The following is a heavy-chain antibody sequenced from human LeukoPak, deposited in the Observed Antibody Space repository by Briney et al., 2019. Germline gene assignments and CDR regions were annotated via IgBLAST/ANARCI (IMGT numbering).Heavy chain of an antibody. J-gene: IGHJ4*02. V-gene: IGHV3-30*03. Sequence: GRSLRLSCAASGFTFSSYGVHWVRQAPGKGLEWVALISYDGNNEYYADSVKGRFTISRDNAKNSLYLQMDSLRAEDTAVFYCARAQIVVVPGAIERGNFDYWGQGTLVTVSS. D-gene: IGHD2-2*02. CDR2: ISYDGNNE. CDR3: ARAQIVVVPGAIERGNFDY. CDR1: GFTFSSYG.